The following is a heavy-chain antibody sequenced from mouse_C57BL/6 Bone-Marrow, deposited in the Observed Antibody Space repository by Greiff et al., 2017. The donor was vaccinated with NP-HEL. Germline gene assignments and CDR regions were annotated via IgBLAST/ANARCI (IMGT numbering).Heavy chain of an antibody. D-gene: IGHD1-1*01. J-gene: IGHJ4*01. Sequence: VQLQQSGAELARPGASVKMSCKASGYTFTSYTMHWVKQRPGQGLEWIGYINPSSGYTKYNQKFKDKATLTADKSSSTAYMQLSSLTSEDSAVYYCARSPDYYGSSSYYYAMDYWGQGTSVTVSS. CDR1: GYTFTSYT. CDR2: INPSSGYT. V-gene: IGHV1-4*01. CDR3: ARSPDYYGSSSYYYAMDY.